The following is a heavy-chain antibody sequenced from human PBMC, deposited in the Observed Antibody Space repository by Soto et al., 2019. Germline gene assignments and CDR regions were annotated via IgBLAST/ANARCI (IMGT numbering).Heavy chain of an antibody. CDR1: GGSISSYY. V-gene: IGHV4-4*07. Sequence: SETLSLTCTVSGGSISSYYWSWIRQPAGKGLEWIGRIYTSGSTNYNPSLKSRVTISVDTSKNQFSLKLSSVTAADTAVYYCARDGFEMATIRGFSRRPYYFDYWGQGTLVTVSS. CDR3: ARDGFEMATIRGFSRRPYYFDY. J-gene: IGHJ4*02. D-gene: IGHD5-12*01. CDR2: IYTSGST.